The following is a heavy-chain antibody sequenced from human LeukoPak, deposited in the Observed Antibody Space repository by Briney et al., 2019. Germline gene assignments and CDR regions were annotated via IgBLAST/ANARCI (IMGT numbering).Heavy chain of an antibody. D-gene: IGHD6-19*01. Sequence: ASVTVSCTASGYTFTSYYMHWVRQAPGQGLEWMGGIIPIFGTANYAQKFQGRVTITADESTSTAYMELSSLRSEDTAVYYCARDPGSGGHYYYYGMDVWGQGTTVTVSS. CDR1: GYTFTSYY. V-gene: IGHV1-69*13. CDR3: ARDPGSGGHYYYYGMDV. J-gene: IGHJ6*02. CDR2: IIPIFGTA.